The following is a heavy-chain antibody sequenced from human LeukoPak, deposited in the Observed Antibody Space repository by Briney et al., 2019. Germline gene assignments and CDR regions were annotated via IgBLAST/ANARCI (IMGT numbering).Heavy chain of an antibody. CDR3: ARVKHRSSRFLEWSSQVPRYYYMDV. V-gene: IGHV3-30*04. CDR2: ISFDGSGTNA. Sequence: GGSLRLSCAASGFTFSNYAMHWVRQAPGKGLEWVAVISFDGSGTNAYYADSVRGRFTISRDNSKDTLYLQVNSLRAEDTAVYYCARVKHRSSRFLEWSSQVPRYYYMDVWGKGTTVTVSS. D-gene: IGHD3-3*01. CDR1: GFTFSNYA. J-gene: IGHJ6*03.